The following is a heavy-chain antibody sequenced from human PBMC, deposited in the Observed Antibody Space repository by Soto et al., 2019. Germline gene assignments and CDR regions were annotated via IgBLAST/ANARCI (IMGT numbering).Heavy chain of an antibody. D-gene: IGHD3-16*02. V-gene: IGHV3-48*03. CDR2: ITSSGSTI. J-gene: IGHJ4*02. CDR3: ARGNSPVNVY. Sequence: PGCSLRLGCAASGFTFSTYEMNWVRQAPGKGLEWVSYITSSGSTIYYADSVKGRFTISRDNAKNSLYLQMNSLRAEDTAVYYCARGNSPVNVYWGQGTLVTVSS. CDR1: GFTFSTYE.